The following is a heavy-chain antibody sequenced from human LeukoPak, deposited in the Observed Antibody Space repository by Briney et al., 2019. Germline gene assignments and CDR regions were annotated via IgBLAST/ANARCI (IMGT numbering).Heavy chain of an antibody. CDR1: GFTFSSYS. CDR3: AKNGRGVITRIDY. V-gene: IGHV3-23*01. CDR2: ISGSGGST. J-gene: IGHJ4*02. D-gene: IGHD3-10*01. Sequence: GGSLRLSCAASGFTFSSYSMNWVRQAPGKGLEWVSAISGSGGSTYYADSVKGRFTISRDNSKNTLYLQMNSLRAEDTAVYYCAKNGRGVITRIDYWGQGTLVTVSS.